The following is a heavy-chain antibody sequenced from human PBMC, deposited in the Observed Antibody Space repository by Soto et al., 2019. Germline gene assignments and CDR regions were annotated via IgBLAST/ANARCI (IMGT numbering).Heavy chain of an antibody. Sequence: GGSLRLSCAASGFTVSSNYMSWVRQAPGKGLEWVSIIYSASNTYYADSVKGRFTISRDNSKNTLYLQMNSLRAEDTAVYYCARDSGYSYGPLDYWGQGTLVTVSS. CDR1: GFTVSSNY. V-gene: IGHV3-66*01. D-gene: IGHD5-18*01. CDR3: ARDSGYSYGPLDY. J-gene: IGHJ4*02. CDR2: IYSASNT.